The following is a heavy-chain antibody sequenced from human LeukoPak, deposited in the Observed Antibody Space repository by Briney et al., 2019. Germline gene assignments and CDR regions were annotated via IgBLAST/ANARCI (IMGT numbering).Heavy chain of an antibody. V-gene: IGHV1-2*02. D-gene: IGHD1-26*01. CDR3: ARADSGSYFFGDY. Sequence: ASVKVSCTASGYTFTGYYMHWVRPAPGQGLEWMGWINPNSGGTNYAQKFQGRVTMTRDTSISTAYMELSRLRSDDTAAYYCARADSGSYFFGDYWGQGTLVTVSS. CDR1: GYTFTGYY. CDR2: INPNSGGT. J-gene: IGHJ4*02.